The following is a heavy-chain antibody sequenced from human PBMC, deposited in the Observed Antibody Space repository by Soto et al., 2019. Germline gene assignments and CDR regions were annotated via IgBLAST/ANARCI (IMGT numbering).Heavy chain of an antibody. Sequence: GGSLRLSCAASGFTVTTYSMNWVRQAPGKGLEWVSSISSSGSYIYYADSVKGRFTISRDNAKNSLYLQMNSLRAEDTAVYYCARDRSRAFYNWFDRWGQGALVTVSS. CDR2: ISSSGSYI. CDR3: ARDRSRAFYNWFDR. CDR1: GFTVTTYS. V-gene: IGHV3-21*01. J-gene: IGHJ5*02. D-gene: IGHD2-15*01.